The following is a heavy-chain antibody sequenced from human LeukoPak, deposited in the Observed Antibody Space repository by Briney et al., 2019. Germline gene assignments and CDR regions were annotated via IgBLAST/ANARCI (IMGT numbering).Heavy chain of an antibody. CDR1: GGSISSSSYY. CDR2: IYYSGST. D-gene: IGHD5-18*01. J-gene: IGHJ4*02. V-gene: IGHV4-39*01. Sequence: SETLSLACTVSGGSISSSSYYWGWIRQPPGKGLEWIGTIYYSGSTYYNPSLKSRLTISVDTSKSQFSLKLSSVTAADTAVYYCARRDTSKYYFDYWGQGTLVTVSS. CDR3: ARRDTSKYYFDY.